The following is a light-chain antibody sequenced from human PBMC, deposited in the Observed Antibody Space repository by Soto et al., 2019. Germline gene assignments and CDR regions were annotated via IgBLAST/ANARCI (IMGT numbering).Light chain of an antibody. Sequence: VLTQSPATLSVSPGERATLYCRASESVGRHLAWYQQKPGQAPKLLIFDASTRATGVPARFSGSGSGTEFTLTISSLQSEDNAVYYCQQYNNWPPNFGQGTRLEIK. CDR1: ESVGRH. V-gene: IGKV3-15*01. CDR2: DAS. CDR3: QQYNNWPPN. J-gene: IGKJ5*01.